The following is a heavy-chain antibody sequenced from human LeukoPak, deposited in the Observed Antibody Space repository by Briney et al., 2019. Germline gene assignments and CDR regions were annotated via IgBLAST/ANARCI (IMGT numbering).Heavy chain of an antibody. Sequence: SVKVSCKASGGTFSSYAISWVRQAPGQGLEWMGGIIPIFGTANYAQKFQGRVTITADESTGTAYMELSSLRSEDTAVYYCARDISPVAGGVVDPWGQGTLVTVSS. J-gene: IGHJ5*02. CDR3: ARDISPVAGGVVDP. CDR1: GGTFSSYA. V-gene: IGHV1-69*13. CDR2: IIPIFGTA. D-gene: IGHD3-3*01.